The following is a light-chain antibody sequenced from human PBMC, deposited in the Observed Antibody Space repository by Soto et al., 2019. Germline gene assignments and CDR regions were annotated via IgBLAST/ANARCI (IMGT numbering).Light chain of an antibody. J-gene: IGKJ1*01. CDR3: QQYGRSKRWT. V-gene: IGKV3-20*01. Sequence: EVVLTQFPGTLSLSPGERATLSCRASQTITCTYLAWYQQKPGQAPRLLIHGASTRATGIPDRFSGGGTGTDFNLNISRVEPEDFAMYYCQQYGRSKRWTFGQGTKVEVK. CDR1: QTITCTY. CDR2: GAS.